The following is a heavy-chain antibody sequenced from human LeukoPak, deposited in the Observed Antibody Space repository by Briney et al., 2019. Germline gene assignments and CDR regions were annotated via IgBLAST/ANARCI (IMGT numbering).Heavy chain of an antibody. CDR2: VNLQGST. Sequence: SGTLSLTCGVSGGSISNTNWWTWVRQPPGKGLEWIGEVNLQGSTNYNPSLKSRVAISIDTSNNQFFLKLTSVTAEDTAVYYCAGQPWGYHSWFDPWGQGSLVTVSS. CDR1: GGSISNTNW. V-gene: IGHV4-4*02. D-gene: IGHD5-12*01. J-gene: IGHJ5*02. CDR3: AGQPWGYHSWFDP.